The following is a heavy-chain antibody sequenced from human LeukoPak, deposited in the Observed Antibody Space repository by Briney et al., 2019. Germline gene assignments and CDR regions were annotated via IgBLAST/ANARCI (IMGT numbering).Heavy chain of an antibody. CDR1: GFTFSTYD. J-gene: IGHJ4*02. CDR2: ISGSGGST. V-gene: IGHV3-23*01. Sequence: GGSLRLSCAASGFTFSTYDMSWVRQAPGKGLEWVSGISGSGGSTYYADSVKGRFTISRDNSQDTLYLEVKSLRVEDTAVYFCAKPLYAVRGKNFFDYWGQGTLVIVSS. CDR3: AKPLYAVRGKNFFDY. D-gene: IGHD3-16*01.